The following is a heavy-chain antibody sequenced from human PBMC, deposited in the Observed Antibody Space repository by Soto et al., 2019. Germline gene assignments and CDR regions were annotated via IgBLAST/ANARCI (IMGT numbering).Heavy chain of an antibody. V-gene: IGHV3-23*01. CDR3: AKARSGNYLYYFDY. D-gene: IGHD3-3*01. Sequence: PGGSLRLSCAASGFIFSTYAMNWVRQAPGKGLEWVSGISGTGINTYYADSVKGRFAISRDKSKNTLYLQMSGLKVEDTAVYYFAKARSGNYLYYFDYWGQGTLVTVSS. CDR1: GFIFSTYA. CDR2: ISGTGINT. J-gene: IGHJ4*02.